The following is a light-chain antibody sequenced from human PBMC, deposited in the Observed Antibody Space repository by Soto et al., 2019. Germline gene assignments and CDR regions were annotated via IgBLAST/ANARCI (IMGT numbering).Light chain of an antibody. CDR2: EGS. V-gene: IGLV2-23*01. J-gene: IGLJ2*01. CDR1: SSDVGSYNL. CDR3: CSYARSGTLV. Sequence: QSVLTQPASVSGSPGQSITISCTGTSSDVGSYNLVSWYQHHPGKAPKLMIYEGSKRPSGISNRFSGSKSGNTASLTISGLQAEDEADYYCCSYARSGTLVFGGGTKVTVL.